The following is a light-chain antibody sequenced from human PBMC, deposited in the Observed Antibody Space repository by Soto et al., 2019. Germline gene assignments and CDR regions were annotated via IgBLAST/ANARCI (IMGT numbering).Light chain of an antibody. CDR2: EVS. Sequence: QSVLTQPASVSGSPGQSITISCTGTSSDVGGYNYVSWYQQHPGKAPNLMIYEVSNRPSGVSNRFSGSKSGNTASLTISGLQAEDESDYYVSSYTSSSTLVFGGGTKLTVL. CDR3: SSYTSSSTLV. V-gene: IGLV2-14*01. J-gene: IGLJ2*01. CDR1: SSDVGGYNY.